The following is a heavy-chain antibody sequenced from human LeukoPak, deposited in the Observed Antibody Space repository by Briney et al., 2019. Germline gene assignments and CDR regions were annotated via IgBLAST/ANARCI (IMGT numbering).Heavy chain of an antibody. D-gene: IGHD3-9*01. J-gene: IGHJ4*02. CDR3: GVRYRDRDY. CDR1: GGSFSGYY. CDR2: INHSGST. V-gene: IGHV4-34*01. Sequence: SETLSLTCAVYGGSFSGYYWSWIRQPPGKGLEWVGEINHSGSTNYNPSLKSRVTISVDTSKNQFSLKLSSVTAADTAVYYCGVRYRDRDYWGQGTLVTVSS.